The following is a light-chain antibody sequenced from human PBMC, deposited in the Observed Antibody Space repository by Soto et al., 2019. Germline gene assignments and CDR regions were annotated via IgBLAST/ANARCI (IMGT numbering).Light chain of an antibody. CDR2: GAS. CDR3: QQRSNWPPTWT. Sequence: DILMTQSPLSLPVTPGEPASISCRSSQSLLHSNGYNYLDWYLQKPGQSPQLLISGASTRATGIPARFSGSGSGTDFTLTISSLEPEDFAVYYCQQRSNWPPTWTFGQGTKVDIK. J-gene: IGKJ1*01. CDR1: QSLLHSNGYNY. V-gene: IGKV2-28*01.